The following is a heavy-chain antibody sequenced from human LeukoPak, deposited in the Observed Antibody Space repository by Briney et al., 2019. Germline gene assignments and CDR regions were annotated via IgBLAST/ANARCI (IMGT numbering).Heavy chain of an antibody. CDR3: AKDGTSGWYVGNWFDP. CDR1: GVTFSSYA. J-gene: IGHJ5*02. V-gene: IGHV3-23*01. D-gene: IGHD6-19*01. Sequence: GGSLRLSCAASGVTFSSYAMGWVRHAPGKGLEWVSGVSGSGSSTYYADSVKGRFTTSRDNSKNTLYLQMSSLRAEDTAIYYCAKDGTSGWYVGNWFDPWGQGTLVTVSS. CDR2: VSGSGSST.